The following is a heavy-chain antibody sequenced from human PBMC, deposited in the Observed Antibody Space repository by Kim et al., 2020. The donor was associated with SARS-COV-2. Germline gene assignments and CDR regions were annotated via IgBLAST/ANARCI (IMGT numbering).Heavy chain of an antibody. J-gene: IGHJ4*02. CDR1: GFAFSSFA. CDR3: ARAPGGPGTYQFVS. V-gene: IGHV3-33*01. D-gene: IGHD3-10*01. CDR2: IWFDGNYK. Sequence: GGSLRLSCAASGFAFSSFAMHWVRQAPGKGLEWVAVIWFDGNYKDYADSVKGRFTISRDNSQNTLYLQMNSLIAEDTAVYYCARAPGGPGTYQFVSWGQG.